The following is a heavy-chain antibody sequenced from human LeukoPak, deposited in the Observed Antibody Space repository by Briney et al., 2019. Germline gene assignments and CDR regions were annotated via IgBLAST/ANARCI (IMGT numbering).Heavy chain of an antibody. CDR1: GYIFTSRG. V-gene: IGHV1-18*01. J-gene: IGHJ6*02. D-gene: IGHD6-19*01. CDR2: ISAYNGKT. CDR3: ARDLPGAAVEGTTRGMDV. Sequence: ASVTVSCKASGYIFTSRGITWVRQAPGQGLEWMGWISAYNGKTNYAQNVQGRVTVTRDTSTSTAYMELRSLRFDDTAVYYCARDLPGAAVEGTTRGMDVWGQGTTVTLSS.